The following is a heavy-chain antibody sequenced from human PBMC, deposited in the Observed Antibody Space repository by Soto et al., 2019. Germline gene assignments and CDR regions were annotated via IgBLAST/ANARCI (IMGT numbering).Heavy chain of an antibody. J-gene: IGHJ6*02. Sequence: GGSLRLSCTASGFTFGSYAMSWFRQAPGKGLEWVAVISYDGSNKYYADSVKGRFTISRDNSKNTLYLQMNSLRAEDTAVYYCARDRTSGFLEWLFRGHHGMDVWGQGTTVTVSS. CDR3: ARDRTSGFLEWLFRGHHGMDV. CDR2: ISYDGSNK. CDR1: GFTFGSYA. D-gene: IGHD3-3*01. V-gene: IGHV3-30-3*01.